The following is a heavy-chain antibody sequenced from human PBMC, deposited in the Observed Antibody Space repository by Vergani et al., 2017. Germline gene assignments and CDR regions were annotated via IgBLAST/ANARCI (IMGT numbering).Heavy chain of an antibody. CDR1: GFTFDDYA. CDR3: AKRRRDILTARIDY. V-gene: IGHV3-9*01. CDR2: ISWNSGSI. Sequence: EVQLVESGGGLVQPGRSLRLSCAASGFTFDDYAMHWVRQAPGKGLEWVSGISWNSGSIGYADSVKGRFTISRHNAKNSRYLQMNRLRAEDTALYYCAKRRRDILTARIDYWGQGTLVTVSS. D-gene: IGHD3-9*01. J-gene: IGHJ4*02.